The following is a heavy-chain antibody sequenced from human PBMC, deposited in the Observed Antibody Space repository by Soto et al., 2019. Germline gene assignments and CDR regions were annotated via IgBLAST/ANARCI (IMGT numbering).Heavy chain of an antibody. CDR1: GFTFSSYG. V-gene: IGHV3-33*01. CDR3: ARDPSTYYFDY. Sequence: GSLRLSCAASGFTFSSYGMHWVRQAPGKGLEWVAVIWYDGSNKYYADSVKGRFTISRDNSKNTLYLQMNSLRAEDTAVYYCARDPSTYYFDYWGQGTLVTVSS. CDR2: IWYDGSNK. J-gene: IGHJ4*02.